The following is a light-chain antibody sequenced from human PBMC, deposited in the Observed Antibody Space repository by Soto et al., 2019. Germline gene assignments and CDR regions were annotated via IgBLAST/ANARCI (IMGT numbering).Light chain of an antibody. V-gene: IGKV1-5*01. J-gene: IGKJ2*01. CDR1: QNIGSS. CDR2: DAS. Sequence: DIQMTQSPSTLSASVGDRVTITCRASQNIGSSLAWYQHRPGKAPKLLIFDASTLQTGVPSRFSGSGFGTEFTLTITGLQPDDFACYYSQQHNDYSAVTFGQGTKLEIK. CDR3: QQHNDYSAVT.